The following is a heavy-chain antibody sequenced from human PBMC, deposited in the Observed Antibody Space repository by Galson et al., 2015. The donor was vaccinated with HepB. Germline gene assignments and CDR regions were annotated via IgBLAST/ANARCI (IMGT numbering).Heavy chain of an antibody. D-gene: IGHD4-17*01. CDR3: VKDRYGDYGTTGLRADY. CDR1: GFTFSSYA. Sequence: SLRLSCAASGFTFSSYAMSWVRQAPGKGLEWVSAISGSGGSTYYADSVKGRFTISRDNSKNTLYLQMNSLRAEDTAVYYCVKDRYGDYGTTGLRADYWGQGTLVTVSS. CDR2: ISGSGGST. V-gene: IGHV3-23*01. J-gene: IGHJ4*02.